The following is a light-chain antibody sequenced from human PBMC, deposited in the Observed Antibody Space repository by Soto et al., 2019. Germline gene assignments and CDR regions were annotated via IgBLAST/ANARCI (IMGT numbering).Light chain of an antibody. CDR3: SSYTSSSTWV. CDR2: EVS. V-gene: IGLV2-14*01. Sequence: QSALTQPASVSGSPGQSITISCTGTSSDVGGYNYVSWYQQHPGKAPKLMIFEVSNRPSGVSNRFSGSKSGNTASLTISGLQAEDEADYYCSSYTSSSTWVFVGGTKVTDL. J-gene: IGLJ3*02. CDR1: SSDVGGYNY.